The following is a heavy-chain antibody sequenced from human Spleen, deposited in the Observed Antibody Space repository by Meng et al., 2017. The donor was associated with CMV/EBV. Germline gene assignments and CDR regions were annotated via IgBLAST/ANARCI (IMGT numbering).Heavy chain of an antibody. CDR3: ARDRI. CDR1: GFTFSNSD. Sequence: GESLKISCAASGFTFSNSDMNWVRQAPGKGLEWVSVIYSGGSTYYADSVKGRFTISRDNSKNTLYLQMNSLRAEDTAVYYCARDRIWGQGTMVTVSS. V-gene: IGHV3-66*01. J-gene: IGHJ3*02. CDR2: IYSGGST.